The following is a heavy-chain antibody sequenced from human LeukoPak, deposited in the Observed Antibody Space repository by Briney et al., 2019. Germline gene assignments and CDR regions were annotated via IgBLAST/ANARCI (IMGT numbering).Heavy chain of an antibody. CDR3: ARDGFWEYYPVFDP. Sequence: GGSLRLSCAASGFTFSSYAMSWVRQAPGKGLEWVSAISGSGGSTYYADSVKGRFTISRDDSKNTVYLQMNSLRVEDTALYYCARDGFWEYYPVFDPRGQGTLVTVSS. V-gene: IGHV3-23*01. J-gene: IGHJ5*02. CDR1: GFTFSSYA. D-gene: IGHD3-10*01. CDR2: ISGSGGST.